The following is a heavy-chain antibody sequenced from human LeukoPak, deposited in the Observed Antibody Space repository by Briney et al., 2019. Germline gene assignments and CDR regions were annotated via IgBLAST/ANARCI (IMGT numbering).Heavy chain of an antibody. CDR2: ISSSGSTI. J-gene: IGHJ6*02. D-gene: IGHD3-3*01. V-gene: IGHV3-48*03. Sequence: QPGGSLRLSCAASGFTFSSYEMNWVRQAPGKGLEWVSYISSSGSTIYYADSVKGRFTISRDNAKNSLYLQMNSPRAEDTAVYCCARGTTTYYDFWSGPMDVWGQGTTVTVSS. CDR1: GFTFSSYE. CDR3: ARGTTTYYDFWSGPMDV.